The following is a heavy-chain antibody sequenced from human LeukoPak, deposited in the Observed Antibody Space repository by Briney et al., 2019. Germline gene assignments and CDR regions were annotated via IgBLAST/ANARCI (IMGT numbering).Heavy chain of an antibody. CDR2: VSAYNGNT. CDR3: ARTGGGRRFKNWFDP. J-gene: IGHJ5*02. D-gene: IGHD2-15*01. V-gene: IGHV1-18*01. CDR1: GYTFTSYG. Sequence: ASVKVSCKASGYTFTSYGISWVRQAPGHGLEWMGWVSAYNGNTNYAQKLQGRVTMTTDTSTSTAYMELRSLRSDDTVGYYCARTGGGRRFKNWFDPWGQGTLVTVSS.